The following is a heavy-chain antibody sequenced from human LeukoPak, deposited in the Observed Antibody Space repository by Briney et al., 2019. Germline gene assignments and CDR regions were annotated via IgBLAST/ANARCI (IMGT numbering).Heavy chain of an antibody. V-gene: IGHV1-46*01. J-gene: IGHJ4*02. CDR3: ARDTPPNWNDGIY. Sequence: ASVKVSCKASGYTSSSYGISWVRQAPGQGLEWIGIINPSGGSTSYAQKLQGRLTMTRDTSTSTVYMELSSLTSEDTAVYYCARDTPPNWNDGIYWGQGTPVTVSS. CDR1: GYTSSSYG. CDR2: INPSGGST. D-gene: IGHD1-1*01.